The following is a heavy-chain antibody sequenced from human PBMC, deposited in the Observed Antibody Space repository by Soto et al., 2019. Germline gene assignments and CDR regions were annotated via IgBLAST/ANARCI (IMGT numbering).Heavy chain of an antibody. J-gene: IGHJ5*02. CDR3: ARENAVSGDWFDP. CDR1: GGSISSYY. V-gene: IGHV4-59*12. Sequence: PSETLSLTCTVSGGSISSYYWSWIRQPPGKGLEWIGYIYYSGSTNYNPSLKSRVTISVDTSKNQFSLKLSSVTAADTAVYYCARENAVSGDWFDPWGQGTLVTVS. D-gene: IGHD2-8*01. CDR2: IYYSGST.